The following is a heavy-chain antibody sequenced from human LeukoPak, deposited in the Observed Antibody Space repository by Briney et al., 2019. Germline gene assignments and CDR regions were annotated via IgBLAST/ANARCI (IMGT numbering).Heavy chain of an antibody. J-gene: IGHJ4*02. Sequence: ASVKVSCKASGYTFTGYYMHWVRQAPGQGPEWMGWINPSSGGTKFAQKFQGRVTMTRDTSTSTAYMELSGLRSDDTAVCYCARDWEYSNSWDLDYWGQGTLVIVSS. CDR2: INPSSGGT. CDR3: ARDWEYSNSWDLDY. V-gene: IGHV1-2*02. CDR1: GYTFTGYY. D-gene: IGHD6-13*01.